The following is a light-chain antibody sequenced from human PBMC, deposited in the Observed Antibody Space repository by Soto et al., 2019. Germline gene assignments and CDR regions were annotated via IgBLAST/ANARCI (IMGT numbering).Light chain of an antibody. CDR2: GNN. V-gene: IGLV1-40*01. J-gene: IGLJ2*01. CDR1: SYNIGAGFE. Sequence: QSVLTQPPSVSGAPGQRVTVSCTGSSYNIGAGFEVHWYQQLPGTAPKLLIYGNNNRPSGVPDRFSGSRSGTSASLAITGLQAEDEADYYCQSYDSLSVWDVFGGGTKVTVL. CDR3: QSYDSLSVWDV.